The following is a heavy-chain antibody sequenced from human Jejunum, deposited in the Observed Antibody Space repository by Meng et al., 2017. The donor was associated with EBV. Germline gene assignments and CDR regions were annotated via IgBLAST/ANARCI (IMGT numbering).Heavy chain of an antibody. CDR3: ERDSSGYHAHDQVSDY. J-gene: IGHJ4*02. CDR1: GYTFTSYG. CDR2: INVYNGNT. V-gene: IGHV1-18*01. D-gene: IGHD2-15*01. Sequence: QGMHVQYGVQVQKADALVQVSYKTFGYTFTSYGIRWVRQAPGHGREWLGWINVYNGNTNYEPRLQGRVTMTTEIPTCTAYMELRSLRSAATAVYYCERDSSGYHAHDQVSDYWGQGTLVTVSS.